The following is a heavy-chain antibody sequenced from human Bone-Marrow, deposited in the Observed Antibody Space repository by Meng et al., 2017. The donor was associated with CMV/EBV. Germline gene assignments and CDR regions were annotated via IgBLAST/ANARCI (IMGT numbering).Heavy chain of an antibody. CDR2: ISGSGGSK. Sequence: LTFSRNARGWVRQAPGRGMEWVSAISGSGGSKYYADSVKGRFTISRDNSKNTLYLQMNSLRAEDTAVYYCAKELGIAAAGIGGGIDYWGQGTLVTVSS. V-gene: IGHV3-23*01. J-gene: IGHJ4*02. D-gene: IGHD6-13*01. CDR3: AKELGIAAAGIGGGIDY. CDR1: LTFSRNA.